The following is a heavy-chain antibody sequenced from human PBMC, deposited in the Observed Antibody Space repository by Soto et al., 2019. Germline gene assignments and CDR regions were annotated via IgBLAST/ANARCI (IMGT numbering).Heavy chain of an antibody. D-gene: IGHD6-13*01. CDR3: ASGASRWYPYFFDS. CDR2: IIPYYNTL. CDR1: EGTFNSYA. Sequence: QAQVVQSGAEVRKPGSSVKLSCKASEGTFNSYAIAWVQQAPGQGLEWMGGIIPYYNTLNYAQKFQDRVTITADDSTYTVYMELSSLRSDDTAVYFCASGASRWYPYFFDSWAQGTLVTVSS. V-gene: IGHV1-69*01. J-gene: IGHJ4*02.